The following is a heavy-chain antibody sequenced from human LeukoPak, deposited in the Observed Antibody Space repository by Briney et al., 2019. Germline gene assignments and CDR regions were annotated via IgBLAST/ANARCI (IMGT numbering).Heavy chain of an antibody. CDR3: ARRVVAATQLDY. J-gene: IGHJ4*02. V-gene: IGHV4-34*01. D-gene: IGHD2-15*01. CDR2: INHSGST. Sequence: PSETLSLTCAVYGGSFSGYYWSWIRQPPGKGLEWIGEINHSGSTNYNPSLKSRVTISVDTSKNQFSLKLSSVTAADTAVYYCARRVVAATQLDYWAQGTLVTVSS. CDR1: GGSFSGYY.